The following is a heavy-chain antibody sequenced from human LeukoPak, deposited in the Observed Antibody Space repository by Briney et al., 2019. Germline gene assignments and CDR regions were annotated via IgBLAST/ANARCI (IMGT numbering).Heavy chain of an antibody. J-gene: IGHJ3*02. CDR3: ARDPYENGGYGASDI. V-gene: IGHV3-7*01. D-gene: IGHD3-22*01. CDR2: IKHDGSEK. Sequence: PGGSLRPSCVASGCNFRNYWMTWVRQAPGKGLEWVANIKHDGSEKQYADSVKGRFTISRDNGERSRFLQMNSLRTEDTAVYYCARDPYENGGYGASDIWGQGTIVSVSS. CDR1: GCNFRNYW.